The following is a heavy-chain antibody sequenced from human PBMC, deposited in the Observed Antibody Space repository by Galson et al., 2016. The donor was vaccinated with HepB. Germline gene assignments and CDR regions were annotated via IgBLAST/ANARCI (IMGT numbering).Heavy chain of an antibody. CDR2: IWYDGSNK. V-gene: IGHV3-33*01. Sequence: SLRLSCAASGFTFSTYGMHWVRQAPGKGLEWVAVIWYDGSNKYYADSVKGRFTISRDNSENALYLQMKSLRAEDTAVYYCARSKIAPAGDPIGDWGQGTLVTVSS. J-gene: IGHJ4*02. CDR1: GFTFSTYG. D-gene: IGHD2-21*01. CDR3: ARSKIAPAGDPIGD.